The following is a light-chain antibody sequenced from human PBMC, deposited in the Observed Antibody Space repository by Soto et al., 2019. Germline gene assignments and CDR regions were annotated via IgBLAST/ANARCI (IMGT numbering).Light chain of an antibody. J-gene: IGLJ3*02. V-gene: IGLV2-14*01. Sequence: QSALNQPASVSGSLGQSITISCTGIRSDYVSWYQQHPGRAPRLLIYEVSDRPSGVSNRFSGSKSGNTASLTISGLQAEDDSDYYCSSYTTSSTVVFGGGTKVTVL. CDR2: EVS. CDR1: RSDY. CDR3: SSYTTSSTVV.